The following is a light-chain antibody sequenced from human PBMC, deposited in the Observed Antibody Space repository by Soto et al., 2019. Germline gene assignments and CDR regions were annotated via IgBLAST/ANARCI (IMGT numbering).Light chain of an antibody. CDR3: SACYASLNSGV. V-gene: IGLV1-44*01. J-gene: IGLJ3*02. CDR1: SSNIGSNT. Sequence: QSVLTQPPSASGTPGQRVTISCSGSSSNIGSNTVNWYQQLPGTAPKLLIYSNNQRPSGVPDRSYGSTSGTSASLAISGLHSEDEADYYCSACYASLNSGVFGGGTKLTVL. CDR2: SNN.